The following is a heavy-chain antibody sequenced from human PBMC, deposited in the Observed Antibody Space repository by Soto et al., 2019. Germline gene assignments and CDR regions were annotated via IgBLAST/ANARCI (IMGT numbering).Heavy chain of an antibody. CDR2: INPSCFST. D-gene: IGHD2-15*01. Sequence: ASVKVSCKASGYTFTSYYMHLVRQAPGQVLELIGIINPSCFSTSYAQKFQGRVTMTRYTSTSTVYMELSSLKSEDTAVYYCMLVSESFARYYFDYCGQGTLVTDSS. J-gene: IGHJ4*02. CDR3: MLVSESFARYYFDY. V-gene: IGHV1-46*01. CDR1: GYTFTSYY.